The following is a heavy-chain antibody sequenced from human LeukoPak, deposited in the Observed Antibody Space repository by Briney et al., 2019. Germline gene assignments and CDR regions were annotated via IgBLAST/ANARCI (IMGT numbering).Heavy chain of an antibody. J-gene: IGHJ4*02. D-gene: IGHD2-21*02. CDR3: ARMPRGVAVVTPYYFDS. CDR1: GDSLNSGSYY. Sequence: TSETLSLTCTVFGDSLNSGSYYWSWIRQHSERGLEWIGYISYRGTTFYNPSLKSRVSITGDTSKTQFSLNINSVTAADTAVYCCARMPRGVAVVTPYYFDSWGQGALVTVSS. V-gene: IGHV4-31*03. CDR2: ISYRGTT.